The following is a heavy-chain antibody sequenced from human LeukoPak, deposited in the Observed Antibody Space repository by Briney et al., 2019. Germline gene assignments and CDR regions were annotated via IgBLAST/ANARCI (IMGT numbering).Heavy chain of an antibody. CDR2: INQDGTEK. V-gene: IGHV3-7*01. CDR3: ARGGSSGGYYNENHYFDY. Sequence: GGSLRLSCAASGFTFTTYWMAWVRQFPGKGLEWVANINQDGTEKYSVDSVKGRFTISRDNAKNSLYLQMNSLRAEDTAVYYCARGGSSGGYYNENHYFDYWGQGTLVTVSS. D-gene: IGHD3-10*01. CDR1: GFTFTTYW. J-gene: IGHJ4*02.